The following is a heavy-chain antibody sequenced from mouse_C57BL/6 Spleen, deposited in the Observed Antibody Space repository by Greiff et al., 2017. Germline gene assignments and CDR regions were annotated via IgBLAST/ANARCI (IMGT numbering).Heavy chain of an antibody. Sequence: EVQLQQSGPELVKPGASVKISCKASGYTFTDYYMNWVKQSHGKSLEWIGDINPNNGGTSYNQKFKGKATLTVDKSSSTAYMELRSLTSEDSAVYDCERSAYYSAMDYWGQGTSVTVSS. J-gene: IGHJ4*01. CDR2: INPNNGGT. D-gene: IGHD2-12*01. CDR1: GYTFTDYY. CDR3: ERSAYYSAMDY. V-gene: IGHV1-26*01.